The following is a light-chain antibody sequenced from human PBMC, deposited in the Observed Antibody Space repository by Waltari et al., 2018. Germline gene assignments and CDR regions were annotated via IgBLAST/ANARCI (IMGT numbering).Light chain of an antibody. Sequence: SYELTQPPSVSVSPGQTARITCSGDALPKKYAYWDQQKSGQAPGLVICEDTKRPSGIPERFSGSSSGTMATLTISGAQVEDEADYYCYSTDSSGNHRVFGGGTKLTVL. CDR2: EDT. V-gene: IGLV3-10*01. CDR1: ALPKKY. J-gene: IGLJ3*02. CDR3: YSTDSSGNHRV.